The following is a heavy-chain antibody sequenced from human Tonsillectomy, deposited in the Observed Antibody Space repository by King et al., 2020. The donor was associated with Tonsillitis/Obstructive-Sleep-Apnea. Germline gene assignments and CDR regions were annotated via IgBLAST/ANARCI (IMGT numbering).Heavy chain of an antibody. D-gene: IGHD6-13*01. Sequence: DVQLVESGGGLVKPGGSLRLSCAASGFTFSNAWMSWVRQAPGKGLEWVGRIKSKTDGGTTDYAAPVKGRFTISRDDSKNTLYLQMNSLKTEDTAVYYCTTRHPKQLVLHLADYWGQGTLVTVSS. CDR1: GFTFSNAW. J-gene: IGHJ4*02. CDR2: IKSKTDGGTT. CDR3: TTRHPKQLVLHLADY. V-gene: IGHV3-15*01.